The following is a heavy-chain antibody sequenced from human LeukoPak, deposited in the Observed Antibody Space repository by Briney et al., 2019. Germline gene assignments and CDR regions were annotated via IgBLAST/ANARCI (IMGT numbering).Heavy chain of an antibody. V-gene: IGHV4-39*01. CDR3: ARHAEHYDY. D-gene: IGHD1-26*01. CDR2: IYYSGST. J-gene: IGHJ4*02. CDR1: GGFVSSSGYY. Sequence: PSETLSLTCSVSGGFVSSSGYYWGWIRQPPGKGLEWIGSIYYSGSTYYNPSLKSRVTISVDTSKNQFSLKLSSMTAADTAVYYCARHAEHYDYWGQGTLVTVSS.